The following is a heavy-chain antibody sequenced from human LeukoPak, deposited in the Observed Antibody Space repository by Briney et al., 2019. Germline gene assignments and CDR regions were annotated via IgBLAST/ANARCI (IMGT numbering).Heavy chain of an antibody. CDR2: IYYSGST. CDR3: ARVVRRDIVLMVYAGYFDY. V-gene: IGHV4-39*07. Sequence: SETLSLTCTVSGGSISSSSYSWGWIRQPPGKGLEWIGSIYYSGSTYYNPSLKSRVTISVDTSKNQFSLKLSSVTAADTAVYYCARVVRRDIVLMVYAGYFDYWGQGTLVTVSS. D-gene: IGHD2-8*01. CDR1: GGSISSSSYS. J-gene: IGHJ4*02.